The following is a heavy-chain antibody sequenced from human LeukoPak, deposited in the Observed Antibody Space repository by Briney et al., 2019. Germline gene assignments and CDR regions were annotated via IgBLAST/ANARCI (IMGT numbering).Heavy chain of an antibody. CDR2: IYYSGST. J-gene: IGHJ6*03. CDR3: ARGFPDCSSTSCYRGYYYYYMDV. D-gene: IGHD2-2*01. CDR1: GGSISSYY. V-gene: IGHV4-59*12. Sequence: PSETLSLTCTVSGGSISSYYWSWIRQPPGKGLEWIGYIYYSGSTNYNPSLKSRVTISVDTSKDQFSLKLSSVTPEDTAVYYCARGFPDCSSTSCYRGYYYYYMDVWGKGTTVTISS.